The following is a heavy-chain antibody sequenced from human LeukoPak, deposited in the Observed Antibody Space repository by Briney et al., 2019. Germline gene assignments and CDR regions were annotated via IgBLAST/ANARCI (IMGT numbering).Heavy chain of an antibody. CDR3: ARGPRLRFLEWSPDYYYYYGMDV. J-gene: IGHJ6*02. V-gene: IGHV3-21*01. Sequence: PGGSLRLSCAASGFTFSSYSINWVRQAPGKGLEWVSSISSSSSYIYYADSVKGRLTISRDNAKNSLYLQMNSLRAEDTAVYYCARGPRLRFLEWSPDYYYYYGMDVWGQGTTVTVSS. D-gene: IGHD3-3*01. CDR2: ISSSSSYI. CDR1: GFTFSSYS.